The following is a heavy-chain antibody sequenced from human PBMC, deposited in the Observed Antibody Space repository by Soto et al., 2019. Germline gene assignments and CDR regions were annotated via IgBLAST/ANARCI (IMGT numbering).Heavy chain of an antibody. CDR3: ARRIVYGDWPLDY. Sequence: EVQLVQSGAELKKLGESLRISCKGSGYSFTSYWISWVRQMPGKGLEWMGRIDPSDSYTNYSPSFQGHVTISADKSISTAYLQWSSLKASDTAMYYCARRIVYGDWPLDYWGQGTLVTVSA. V-gene: IGHV5-10-1*03. D-gene: IGHD4-17*01. CDR1: GYSFTSYW. J-gene: IGHJ4*02. CDR2: IDPSDSYT.